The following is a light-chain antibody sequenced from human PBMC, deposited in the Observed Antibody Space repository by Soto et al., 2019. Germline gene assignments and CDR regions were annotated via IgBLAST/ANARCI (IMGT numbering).Light chain of an antibody. CDR2: GAS. CDR3: NQDNNWPLT. J-gene: IGKJ4*01. Sequence: EIVMTQSQASLSVSPGERATLSCRASQIVSSNLAWYQQKPGQASRLLIYGASTRATGIPARFSGSGSGTEFTLTISSLQSEEFAAYYYNQDNNWPLTCGGGTEKEIK. V-gene: IGKV3-15*01. CDR1: QIVSSN.